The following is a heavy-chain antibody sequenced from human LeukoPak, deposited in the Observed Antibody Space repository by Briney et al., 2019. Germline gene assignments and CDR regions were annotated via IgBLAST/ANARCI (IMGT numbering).Heavy chain of an antibody. CDR2: ISGSGGST. V-gene: IGHV3-23*01. CDR1: GFTFSSYA. D-gene: IGHD2-2*01. CDR3: EPPLVVGVPALQYKLKKNWFDP. Sequence: PGGSLRLSCAASGFTFSSYAMSWVRQAPGKGLEWVSAISGSGGSTYYADSVKGRLTISRDNSKNTPYLQMNSLRAEDTAVYYCEPPLVVGVPALQYKLKKNWFDPWGQGTLVTVSS. J-gene: IGHJ5*02.